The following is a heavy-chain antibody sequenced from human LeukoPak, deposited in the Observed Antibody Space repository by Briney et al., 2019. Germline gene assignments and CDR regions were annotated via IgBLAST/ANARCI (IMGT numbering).Heavy chain of an antibody. CDR2: IYTSEST. Sequence: SETLSLTCSVSGGSISSSNYYWSWIRQPAGKGLEWIGRIYTSESTNYNPSLKSRVTISVDTSKTQFSLKLTSVTAADTAVYYCARLGPGGHGEFDYWGQGTLVTVTS. V-gene: IGHV4-61*02. D-gene: IGHD3-10*01. CDR1: GGSISSSNYY. J-gene: IGHJ4*02. CDR3: ARLGPGGHGEFDY.